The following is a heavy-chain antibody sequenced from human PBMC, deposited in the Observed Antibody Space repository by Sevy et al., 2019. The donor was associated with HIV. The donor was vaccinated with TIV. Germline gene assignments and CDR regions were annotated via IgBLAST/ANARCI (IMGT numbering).Heavy chain of an antibody. D-gene: IGHD6-13*01. Sequence: GSLRLSCAASGFTFSDYYMSWIRQAPGKGLEWVSYISSSGSTIYYADSVKGRFTISRDNAKNSLYLQMNSLRAEDTAVYYCAREYLDSSSWYLEFYGMDVWGQGTTVTVSS. CDR1: GFTFSDYY. J-gene: IGHJ6*02. CDR3: AREYLDSSSWYLEFYGMDV. V-gene: IGHV3-11*01. CDR2: ISSSGSTI.